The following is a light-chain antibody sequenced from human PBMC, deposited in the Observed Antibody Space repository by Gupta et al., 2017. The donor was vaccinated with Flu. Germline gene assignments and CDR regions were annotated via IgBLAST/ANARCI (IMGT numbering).Light chain of an antibody. CDR1: SSDVGAYNL. V-gene: IGLV2-8*01. J-gene: IGLJ2*01. CDR2: EVS. Sequence: QSALTPPPPASGSPGPAVTLPFTGGSSDVGAYNLVSWYQHRADKAPKLIIYEVSKRPSGVPDRFSASKSGNTASLTVSGLQAEDEAIYYCSSYAGSNNLEFGGGTNLTVL. CDR3: SSYAGSNNLE.